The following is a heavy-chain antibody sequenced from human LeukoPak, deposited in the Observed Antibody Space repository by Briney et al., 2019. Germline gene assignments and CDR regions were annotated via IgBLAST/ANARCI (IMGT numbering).Heavy chain of an antibody. J-gene: IGHJ1*01. V-gene: IGHV4-31*03. CDR3: ARATVLGYYYDSSGYYRYEYFQH. CDR1: GGSISSGGYY. CDR2: IYYSGST. D-gene: IGHD3-22*01. Sequence: PSETLSLTCTASGGSISSGGYYWSWIRQHPGKGLEWIGYIYYSGSTYYSPSLKSRVTISVDTSKNQFSLKLSSVTAADTAVYYCARATVLGYYYDSSGYYRYEYFQHWGQGTLVTVSS.